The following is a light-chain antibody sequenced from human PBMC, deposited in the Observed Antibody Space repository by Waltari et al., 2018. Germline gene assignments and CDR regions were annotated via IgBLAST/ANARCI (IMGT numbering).Light chain of an antibody. V-gene: IGLV2-14*01. J-gene: IGLJ3*02. CDR1: PSDAGGYNS. CDR2: DVS. Sequence: QSALTQPASVSGSPGQSITISCPGAPSDAGGYNSFSWSQQRPGKAPKLLIFDVSNRPSGVSNRFSGSKSGNTASLTISGLQAEDEAAYYCGSYTGSTTWVFGGGTKLTVL. CDR3: GSYTGSTTWV.